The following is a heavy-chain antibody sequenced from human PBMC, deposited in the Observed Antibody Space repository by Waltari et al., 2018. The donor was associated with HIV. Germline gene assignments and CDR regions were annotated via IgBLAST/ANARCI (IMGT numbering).Heavy chain of an antibody. V-gene: IGHV4-34*01. J-gene: IGHJ4*02. D-gene: IGHD3-16*02. CDR2: INHSGST. CDR1: GGSFSGYY. CDR3: ARVGDYVWGSYRPFDY. Sequence: QVQLQQWGAGLLKPSETLSLTCAVYGGSFSGYYWSWIRQPPGKGLEWIGEINHSGSTNYNPSLKSRVTISVDTSKNQFSLKLSSVTAADTAVYYCARVGDYVWGSYRPFDYWGQGTLVTVSS.